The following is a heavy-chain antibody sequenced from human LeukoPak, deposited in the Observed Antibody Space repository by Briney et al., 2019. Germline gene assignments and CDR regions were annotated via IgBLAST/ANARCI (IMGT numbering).Heavy chain of an antibody. J-gene: IGHJ4*02. CDR1: GGSISSYY. D-gene: IGHD4-17*01. CDR2: ISTSGST. V-gene: IGHV4-4*07. Sequence: SETLSLTCTVSGGSISSYYWSWIRQPAGKGLESIGHISTSGSTNYNPSLKSRVTMSVDTSKNQFSLKLSSVTAADTAIYYCAAMTTVTMYSYFFDSWGQGTLLTVSS. CDR3: AAMTTVTMYSYFFDS.